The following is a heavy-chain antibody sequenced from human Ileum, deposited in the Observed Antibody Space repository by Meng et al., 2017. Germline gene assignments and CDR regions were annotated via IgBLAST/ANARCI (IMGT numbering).Heavy chain of an antibody. CDR3: ARKMAYNYGDAFDI. D-gene: IGHD5-18*01. Sequence: SETLSLTCAVPGYSTSSGYYWGWIRQPPEKGLKWIGSIYHSGNTYYNPSLKSRVTISVDTSKNQFPLKLSSVTAADTAVYYCARKMAYNYGDAFDIWGQGTMVTVSS. CDR2: IYHSGNT. CDR1: GYSTSSGYY. V-gene: IGHV4-38-2*01. J-gene: IGHJ3*02.